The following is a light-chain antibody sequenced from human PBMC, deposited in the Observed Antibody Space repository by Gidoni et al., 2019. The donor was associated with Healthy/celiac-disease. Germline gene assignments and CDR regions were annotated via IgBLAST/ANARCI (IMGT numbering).Light chain of an antibody. CDR3: QQLNSFIT. CDR2: AAS. V-gene: IGKV1-9*01. CDR1: QGISSY. J-gene: IGKJ5*01. Sequence: IQLTQSPSSLSASVGDRVTITCRASQGISSYLAWYQQKPGKAPKLLIYAASTLQSGVPSRFSGSGSGTDFTLTISSLQPEDFATYYCQQLNSFITFGQXTRLEIK.